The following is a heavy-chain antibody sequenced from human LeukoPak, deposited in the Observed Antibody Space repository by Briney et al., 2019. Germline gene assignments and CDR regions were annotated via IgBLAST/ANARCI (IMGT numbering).Heavy chain of an antibody. V-gene: IGHV4-39*01. D-gene: IGHD3-10*01. Sequence: PSETLSLTCTVSGGSISSSSYYWGWIRQPPGEGLEWIGSIYYSGSTYYNPSLKSRVTISVDTSKNQFSLKLSSVTAADTAVYCCASGRYYGSGSQYNWFDPWGQGTLVTVSS. J-gene: IGHJ5*02. CDR3: ASGRYYGSGSQYNWFDP. CDR1: GGSISSSSYY. CDR2: IYYSGST.